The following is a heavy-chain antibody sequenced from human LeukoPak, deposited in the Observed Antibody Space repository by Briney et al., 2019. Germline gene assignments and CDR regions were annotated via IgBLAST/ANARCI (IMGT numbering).Heavy chain of an antibody. CDR1: GGSIGTYY. J-gene: IGHJ4*02. CDR2: IYASGST. Sequence: SETLSLTCSVSGGSIGTYYWNWIRQPAGKGLEWIGRIYASGSTSLNPSLKSRVAMSIDTSKTQFPLNLNSVTAADTAVYYCARTRDASYWYFDYWGQGTLVTVSS. CDR3: ARTRDASYWYFDY. V-gene: IGHV4-4*07. D-gene: IGHD1-26*01.